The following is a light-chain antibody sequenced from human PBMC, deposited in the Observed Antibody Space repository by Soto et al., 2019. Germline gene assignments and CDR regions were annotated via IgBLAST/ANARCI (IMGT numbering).Light chain of an antibody. CDR2: EVT. CDR3: NSYTTLSNRV. Sequence: QSALTQPASVSGSPVQSITISCTGTSSDIGAYNYVSWYQQHPGKAPKLLIYEVTNRPSGVSDRFSGSKSGNTASLTISGLQAEDEANYYCNSYTTLSNRVFGTGTKVTVL. V-gene: IGLV2-14*01. CDR1: SSDIGAYNY. J-gene: IGLJ1*01.